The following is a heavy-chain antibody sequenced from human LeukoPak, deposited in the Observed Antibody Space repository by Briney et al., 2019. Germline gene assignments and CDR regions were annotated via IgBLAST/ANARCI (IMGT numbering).Heavy chain of an antibody. Sequence: PGGSLRLSCAASGFTFNSYTMHWVRQAPGKGLVWVAVISYDGSIKYQADSVKGRFTISRDNSKNTLFLQMNSLRAEDTAVYYCARDYVTAFDIWAKGQWSPSL. CDR2: ISYDGSIK. CDR3: ARDYVTAFDI. J-gene: IGHJ3*02. D-gene: IGHD3-10*02. V-gene: IGHV3-30-3*01. CDR1: GFTFNSYT.